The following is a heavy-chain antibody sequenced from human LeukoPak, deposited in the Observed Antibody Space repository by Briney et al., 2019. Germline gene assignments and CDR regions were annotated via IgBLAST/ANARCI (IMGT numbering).Heavy chain of an antibody. Sequence: PGGSLRLSCAASGFTVSSNYMSWVRQAPGKGLEWVSVIYSGGSTYYADSVKGRFTISRDNSKNTLYLQMNSLRAEDTAVYYCARVRAGGYDPYYFDYWGQGTLVTVSS. V-gene: IGHV3-66*01. J-gene: IGHJ4*02. CDR1: GFTVSSNY. CDR2: IYSGGST. CDR3: ARVRAGGYDPYYFDY. D-gene: IGHD5-12*01.